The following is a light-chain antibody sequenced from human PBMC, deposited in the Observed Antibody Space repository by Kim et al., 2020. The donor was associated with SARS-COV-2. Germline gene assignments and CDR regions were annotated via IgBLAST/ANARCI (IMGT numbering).Light chain of an antibody. CDR1: ESVSNN. CDR3: QQYDDWPPGT. J-gene: IGKJ1*01. V-gene: IGKV3-15*01. Sequence: SPGETATLSCRASESVSNNVAGYQQKPGQAPRLLIYGASTRATDVPARCSGSGAGTEFTLTISSLQSEDLAVYHCQQYDDWPPGTFGQGTKVDIK. CDR2: GAS.